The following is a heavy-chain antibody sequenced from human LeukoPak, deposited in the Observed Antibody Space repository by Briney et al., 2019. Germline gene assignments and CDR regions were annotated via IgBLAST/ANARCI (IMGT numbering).Heavy chain of an antibody. V-gene: IGHV4-59*01. CDR1: GGSISSYY. Sequence: SETLSLTCTVSGGSISSYYWSWIRQPPGKGLEWIGYIYYSGSTNYSPSLKSRVTISVATSKNQFSLKLSSVTAADTAVYYCARDKAGYDSSGFPFGYYYMDVWGKGTTVTVSS. J-gene: IGHJ6*03. CDR2: IYYSGST. D-gene: IGHD3-22*01. CDR3: ARDKAGYDSSGFPFGYYYMDV.